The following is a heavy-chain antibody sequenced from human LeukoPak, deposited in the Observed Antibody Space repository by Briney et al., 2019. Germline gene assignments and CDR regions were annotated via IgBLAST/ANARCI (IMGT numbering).Heavy chain of an antibody. CDR2: IDWDDDK. J-gene: IGHJ3*02. CDR1: GFSLSTSGMC. V-gene: IGHV2-70*11. D-gene: IGHD3-22*01. CDR3: ARIQFSSGYYPNAFNI. Sequence: ESGPTLVNPTQTLTLTCTFSGFSLSTSGMCVSWIRQPPGKALEWLARIDWDDDKYYSTSLKTRLTISKDTSKNQVVLTMTNMDPVDTATYYCARIQFSSGYYPNAFNIWGQGTMVTVSS.